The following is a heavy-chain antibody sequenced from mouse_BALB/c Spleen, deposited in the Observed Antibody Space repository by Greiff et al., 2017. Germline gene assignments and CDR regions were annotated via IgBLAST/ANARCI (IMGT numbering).Heavy chain of an antibody. CDR1: GYTFTSYV. CDR2: INPYNDGT. Sequence: EVQLQQSGPELVKPGASVKMSCKASGYTFTSYVMHWVKQKPGQGLEWIGYINPYNDGTKYNEKFKGKATLTSDKSSSTAYMELSSLTSEDSAVYYCAGGNLYYAMDYWGQGTSVTVSS. V-gene: IGHV1-14*01. J-gene: IGHJ4*01. CDR3: AGGNLYYAMDY. D-gene: IGHD2-1*01.